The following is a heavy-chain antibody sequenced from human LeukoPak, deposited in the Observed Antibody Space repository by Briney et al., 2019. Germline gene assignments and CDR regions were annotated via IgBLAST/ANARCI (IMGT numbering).Heavy chain of an antibody. CDR1: GYTFTSYY. CDR3: ARGGGTTIAARPDAFDI. CDR2: INPSGGST. J-gene: IGHJ3*02. D-gene: IGHD6-6*01. Sequence: ASVKVSCKASGYTFTSYYMHWVRQAPGQGLEWMGIINPSGGSTSYAQKFQGRVTMTRDMSTSTVYMELSSLRSEDTAVYYCARGGGTTIAARPDAFDIWGQGTMVTVSS. V-gene: IGHV1-46*01.